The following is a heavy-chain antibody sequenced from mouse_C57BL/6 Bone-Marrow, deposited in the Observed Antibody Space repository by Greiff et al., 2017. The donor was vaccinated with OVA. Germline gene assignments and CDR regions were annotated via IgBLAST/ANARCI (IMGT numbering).Heavy chain of an antibody. CDR2: INPNNGGT. CDR1: GYTFTDYY. CDR3: AWGTGYFDV. V-gene: IGHV1-26*01. D-gene: IGHD3-3*01. J-gene: IGHJ1*03. Sequence: EVKLQQSGPELVKPGASVKISCKASGYTFTDYYMNWVKQSHGKSLEWIGDINPNNGGTSYNQKFKGKATLTVDKSSSTAYMELRSLTSEDSAVYYCAWGTGYFDVWGTGTTVTVSS.